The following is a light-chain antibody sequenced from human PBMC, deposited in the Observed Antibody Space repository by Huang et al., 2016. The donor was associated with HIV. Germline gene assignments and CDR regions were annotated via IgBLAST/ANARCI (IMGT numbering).Light chain of an antibody. CDR2: YAS. V-gene: IGKV6-21*02. CDR3: HQSSSLPYT. J-gene: IGKJ2*01. Sequence: EIVLTQSPDFQSVTPKEKITITCRASQNIGNSLHWYQQKPDQSPQLLIKYASQTISRVPSRFSGSGSGTDFTLTINTPEAEDAATYYCHQSSSLPYTFGQGTKLEIK. CDR1: QNIGNS.